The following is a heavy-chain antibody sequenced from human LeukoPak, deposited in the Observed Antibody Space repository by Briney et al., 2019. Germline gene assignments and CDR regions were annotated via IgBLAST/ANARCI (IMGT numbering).Heavy chain of an antibody. V-gene: IGHV3-23*01. J-gene: IGHJ3*02. D-gene: IGHD3-3*01. CDR3: AKVKGLRSDRDVFDI. Sequence: GGSLRLSCAASGFTFSSNAMSWVRQAPGKGLEWVSSISGSGGRTYYSDSVKGRFTISRDNSKNTLNLQMNSLRAEDTAVYYCAKVKGLRSDRDVFDIWGQGTMVTVSS. CDR1: GFTFSSNA. CDR2: ISGSGGRT.